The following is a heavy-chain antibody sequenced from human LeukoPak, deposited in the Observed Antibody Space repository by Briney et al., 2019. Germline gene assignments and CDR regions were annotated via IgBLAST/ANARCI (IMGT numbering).Heavy chain of an antibody. CDR1: GFTFSSYG. D-gene: IGHD6-13*01. Sequence: PGGSLRLSCVASGFTFSSYGMSWVRQAPGKGLEWVSAISGSGGSTFYADSVKGRFTISRDNSKNTLYLRMTSLRAEDTAVYYCARSGIAAAGMVWWGQGTLVTVSS. V-gene: IGHV3-23*01. CDR2: ISGSGGST. J-gene: IGHJ4*02. CDR3: ARSGIAAAGMVW.